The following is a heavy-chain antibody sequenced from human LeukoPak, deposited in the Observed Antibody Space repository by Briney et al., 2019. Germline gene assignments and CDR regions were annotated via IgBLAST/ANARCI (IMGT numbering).Heavy chain of an antibody. J-gene: IGHJ3*02. CDR3: AKREAGDYYDSSGYYYLADAFDI. CDR1: GFTFDDYA. V-gene: IGHV3-20*04. D-gene: IGHD3-22*01. Sequence: GGSLRLSCAASGFTFDDYAMSWVRQAPGKGLEWVSGISWNARSTGYADSVKGRFTTSRDNSKNTLYLQMNSLRAEDTAVYYCAKREAGDYYDSSGYYYLADAFDIWGQGTMVTVSS. CDR2: ISWNARST.